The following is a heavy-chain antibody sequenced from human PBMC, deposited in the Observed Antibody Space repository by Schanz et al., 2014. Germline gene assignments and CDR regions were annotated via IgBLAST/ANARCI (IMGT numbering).Heavy chain of an antibody. D-gene: IGHD6-19*01. CDR3: ARLAVAGRPHVNYWYFDL. CDR1: GYTLKNYG. J-gene: IGHJ2*01. CDR2: VNPNSGDT. Sequence: QVQLVQSGAEVKKPGASVKVSCTASGYTLKNYGISWVRQAPGQGLEWMGWVNPNSGDTNYAQKFQGWVTMTRDTSISTAYMEVSRLKSDDTAVYYCARLAVAGRPHVNYWYFDLWGRGTLVTVSS. V-gene: IGHV1-2*04.